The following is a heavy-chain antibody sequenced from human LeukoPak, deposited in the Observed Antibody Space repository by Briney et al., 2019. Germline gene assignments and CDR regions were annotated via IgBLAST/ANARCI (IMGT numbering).Heavy chain of an antibody. Sequence: ASVKVSCKASGYTFTNFPIGWVRQAPGQGLEWMGWISAYNGYTNYPQSLQGRLTMTTDSSTSTAYMELRSLRSDDTAMYYCARVGGTYEGLTGYWGQGTLVTVSS. D-gene: IGHD1-26*01. CDR1: GYTFTNFP. CDR2: ISAYNGYT. V-gene: IGHV1-18*01. J-gene: IGHJ4*02. CDR3: ARVGGTYEGLTGY.